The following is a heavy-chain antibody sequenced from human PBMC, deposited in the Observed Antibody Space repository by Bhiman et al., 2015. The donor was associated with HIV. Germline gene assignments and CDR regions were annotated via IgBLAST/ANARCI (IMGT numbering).Heavy chain of an antibody. CDR2: IKEDGSET. Sequence: EVQVEESGGGLVQPGGSLRLSCAASGFTFSSYWMSWVRQPPGKGLEWVANIKEDGSETYYVDSVKGRFTISRRQRQELTVSANGQPESRGHGRDYCARLWGVYYFDYWGQGTLVAVVL. J-gene: IGHJ4*02. CDR1: GFTFSSYW. D-gene: IGHD3-10*01. V-gene: IGHV3-7*05. CDR3: ARLWGVYYFDY.